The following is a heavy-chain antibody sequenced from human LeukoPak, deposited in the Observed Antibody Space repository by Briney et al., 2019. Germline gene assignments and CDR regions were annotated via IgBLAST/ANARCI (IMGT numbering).Heavy chain of an antibody. CDR1: GYSINNGYY. CDR2: IYHSGST. D-gene: IGHD2-2*01. Sequence: SETLSLTCTVSGYSINNGYYWGWIRQSPGKGLEWIGSIYHSGSTYYNPSLKSRVTISVDTSKNQFSLKLSSVTAADTAVYYCARDRAYQMVDYWGQGTLVTVSS. J-gene: IGHJ4*02. V-gene: IGHV4-38-2*02. CDR3: ARDRAYQMVDY.